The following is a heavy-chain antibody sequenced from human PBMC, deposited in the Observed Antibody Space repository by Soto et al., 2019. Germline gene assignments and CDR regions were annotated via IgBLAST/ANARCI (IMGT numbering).Heavy chain of an antibody. J-gene: IGHJ4*02. CDR3: AKGGIYDWNRVLSD. D-gene: IGHD1-1*01. CDR1: GFTFNSYA. CDR2: FSGRDIAT. V-gene: IGHV3-23*01. Sequence: PGGSLRLSCAASGFTFNSYAMSWVRQAPEKGLEWVSTFSGRDIATYYADSVKGRFTISRDNSKNMLYLQMNSLRADDTAIYYCAKGGIYDWNRVLSDWGQGTLVTVSS.